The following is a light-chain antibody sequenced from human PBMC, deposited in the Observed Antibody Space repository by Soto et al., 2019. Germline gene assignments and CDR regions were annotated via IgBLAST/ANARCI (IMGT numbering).Light chain of an antibody. V-gene: IGKV1-39*01. CDR2: AAS. CDR1: QSISSY. Sequence: DIQMTQSPSSLSASVGDRVTITCRASQSISSYLNWYQQKPGKAPKLLIDAASSLQSGVPSRFSGSGSGTDFTLTISSLLPEDSATYYCQQSYSTPWTFGQGTTVEIK. CDR3: QQSYSTPWT. J-gene: IGKJ1*01.